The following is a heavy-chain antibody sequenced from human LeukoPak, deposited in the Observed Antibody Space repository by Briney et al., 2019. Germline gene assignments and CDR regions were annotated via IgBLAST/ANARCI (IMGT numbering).Heavy chain of an antibody. CDR2: INSDGSST. D-gene: IGHD6-19*01. CDR3: AKSSGWNYYYYYMDV. Sequence: GGSLRLSCAASGFTFSSYWMHWVRQAPGKGLVWVSRINSDGSSTSYADSVKGRFTISRDNAKNSLYLQMNSLRAEDTAVYYCAKSSGWNYYYYYMDVWGKGTTVIASS. CDR1: GFTFSSYW. J-gene: IGHJ6*03. V-gene: IGHV3-74*01.